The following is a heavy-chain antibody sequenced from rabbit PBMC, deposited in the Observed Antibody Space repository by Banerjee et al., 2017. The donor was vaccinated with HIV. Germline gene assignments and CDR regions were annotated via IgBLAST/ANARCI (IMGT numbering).Heavy chain of an antibody. CDR2: IYTGDGRT. V-gene: IGHV1S40*01. CDR3: ARGLYVNDIGCGYV. Sequence: QSLEESGGDLVKPGASLTLTCTASGFSFSSSYYMCWVRQAPGKGLEWIGCIYTGDGRTYYATWAKGRFTISKTSSTTVTLQMTSLTAADTATYFCARGLYVNDIGCGYVWGQGTLVTVS. CDR1: GFSFSSSYY. D-gene: IGHD6-1*01. J-gene: IGHJ3*01.